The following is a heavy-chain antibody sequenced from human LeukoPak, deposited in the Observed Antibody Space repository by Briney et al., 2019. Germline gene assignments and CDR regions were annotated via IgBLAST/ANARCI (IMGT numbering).Heavy chain of an antibody. CDR2: IYTSGST. CDR1: GGSISSYY. V-gene: IGHV4-4*07. CDR3: ARGSQVPVYPNPYNWFDP. Sequence: SETLSLTCTVSGGSISSYYWNWIRQSAGKGLEWIGRIYTSGSTNYNPSLKSRVTMSIDTSENQFSLKPSSVTAADTAVYYCARGSQVPVYPNPYNWFDPWGQGTLVTVSS. J-gene: IGHJ5*02. D-gene: IGHD2-2*01.